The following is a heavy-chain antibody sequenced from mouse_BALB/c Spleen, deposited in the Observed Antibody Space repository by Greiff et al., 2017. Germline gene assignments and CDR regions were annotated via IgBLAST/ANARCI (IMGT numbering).Heavy chain of an antibody. D-gene: IGHD1-1*01. J-gene: IGHJ4*01. V-gene: IGHV2-2*02. CDR1: GFSLTSYG. CDR3: ARNSYGSRGAMDY. Sequence: VQVVESGPGLVQPSQSLSITCTVSGFSLTSYGVHWVRQSPGKGLEWLGVIWSGGSTDYNAAFISRLSISKDNSKSQVFFKMNSLQANDTAIYYCARNSYGSRGAMDYWGQGTSVTVSS. CDR2: IWSGGST.